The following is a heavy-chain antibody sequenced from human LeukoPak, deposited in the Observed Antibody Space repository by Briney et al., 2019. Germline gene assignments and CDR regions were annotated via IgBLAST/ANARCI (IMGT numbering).Heavy chain of an antibody. CDR1: GDSISSSY. V-gene: IGHV4-4*09. J-gene: IGHJ4*02. CDR3: ARLIPGTTGLRKNYFDY. D-gene: IGHD1-20*01. CDR2: ISASGNT. Sequence: PETLSLTCTVSGDSISSSYWNWIRQTPGKGLEWIGYISASGNTNYNPSLKSRIIISVDMSKNQFSLKLSSVTAADTAVYYCARLIPGTTGLRKNYFDYWGQGTLVTVSS.